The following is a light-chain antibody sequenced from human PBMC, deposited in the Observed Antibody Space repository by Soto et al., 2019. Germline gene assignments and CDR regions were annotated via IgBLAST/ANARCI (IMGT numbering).Light chain of an antibody. CDR2: DVS. CDR3: CSYAGSYTHV. Sequence: QSALTQPRSVSGSPGQSVTISCTGTSSDVGCYNYVSWYQQHPGKAPKLMIYDVSKRPSGVPDRFSGSKSGNTSSLTISGLQAEDAADYYCCSYAGSYTHVFGTGTKVTVL. V-gene: IGLV2-11*01. J-gene: IGLJ1*01. CDR1: SSDVGCYNY.